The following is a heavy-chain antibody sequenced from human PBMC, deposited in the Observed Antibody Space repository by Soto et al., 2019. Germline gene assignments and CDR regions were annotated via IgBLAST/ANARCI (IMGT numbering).Heavy chain of an antibody. CDR1: GGSFSVYY. J-gene: IGHJ6*02. D-gene: IGHD2-15*01. V-gene: IGHV4-34*01. Sequence: SETLSLTCAVYGGSFSVYYWSWIRQPPGKGLEWIGEINHSGSTNYNPSLKSRVTISVDTSKNQFSLKLSSVTAADTAVYYCARGKIVVVAHWNYYYYGMDVWGQGTTVTVSS. CDR2: INHSGST. CDR3: ARGKIVVVAHWNYYYYGMDV.